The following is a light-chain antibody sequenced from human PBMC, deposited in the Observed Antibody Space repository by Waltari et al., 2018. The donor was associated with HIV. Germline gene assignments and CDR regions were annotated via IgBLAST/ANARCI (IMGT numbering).Light chain of an antibody. V-gene: IGKV3-20*01. CDR3: QQYGNSPQT. Sequence: EIVLTQSPDTLSLSPGERATLSCRASQNISSSNLAWYQLKPGQAPRLLIYGASSRATAIPDRFSGSGSGTDFTLTVSRLEPEDFAVYYCQQYGNSPQTFGQGTKVEI. J-gene: IGKJ1*01. CDR1: QNISSSN. CDR2: GAS.